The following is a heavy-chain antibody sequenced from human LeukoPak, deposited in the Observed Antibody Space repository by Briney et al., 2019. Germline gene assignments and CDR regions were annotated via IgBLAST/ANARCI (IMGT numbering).Heavy chain of an antibody. V-gene: IGHV3-7*01. Sequence: GGSLRLSCAASGLTFSTSWMSWVRQAPGKGLEWVASMKHDGSEKYYVDSVKGRFTISRDNAKKSLYLQMNSLRAEDTAVYYCARDTWSSVPQRAFDIWGQGTMVTVSS. CDR1: GLTFSTSW. J-gene: IGHJ3*02. D-gene: IGHD6-6*01. CDR2: MKHDGSEK. CDR3: ARDTWSSVPQRAFDI.